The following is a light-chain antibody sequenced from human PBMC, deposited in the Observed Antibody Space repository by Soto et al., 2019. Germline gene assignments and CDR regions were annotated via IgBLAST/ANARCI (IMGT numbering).Light chain of an antibody. CDR1: QSVTSTH. J-gene: IGKJ1*01. V-gene: IGKV3-20*01. Sequence: EIVLTQSPGTLSLSPGERATLSCRASQSVTSTHLAWYQQKPGQAPRLLIYDASTRATGIPHRFSGSGSGTDFTLTISRLEPEDFAVYCCQQFDGSLWTFGPGTKVEIK. CDR2: DAS. CDR3: QQFDGSLWT.